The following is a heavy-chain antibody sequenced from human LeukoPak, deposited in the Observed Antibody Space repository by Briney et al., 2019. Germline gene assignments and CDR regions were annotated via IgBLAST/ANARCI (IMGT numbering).Heavy chain of an antibody. CDR2: ISYDGSDK. Sequence: GGSLRLSCAASGFTFSDYAMHWVRQAPGKGLEWVAIISYDGSDKYYADSVKGRFTISRDNSKNTLFLQMNSLRPEDTAVYYCAKNRVVFNWNYAYYFDDWGQGTLVTVSS. CDR3: AKNRVVFNWNYAYYFDD. D-gene: IGHD1-7*01. CDR1: GFTFSDYA. J-gene: IGHJ4*02. V-gene: IGHV3-30*18.